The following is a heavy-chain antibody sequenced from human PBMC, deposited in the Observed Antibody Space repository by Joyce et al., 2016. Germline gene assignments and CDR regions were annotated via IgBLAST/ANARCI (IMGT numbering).Heavy chain of an antibody. J-gene: IGHJ4*02. V-gene: IGHV3-30*18. CDR2: MSFDGSNK. CDR3: AKSRGQSYVGWDFDF. D-gene: IGHD5-18*01. CDR1: GFSLVNYA. Sequence: QVQLVESGGGVVQPGKSLRLSCSASGFSLVNYATHWVRQAPGKGLEGVAVMSFDGSNKHYTASVKGRFTVSRDNSKNTLYLQMNNLRTEDMAVYYCAKSRGQSYVGWDFDFWGQGTLVTVSS.